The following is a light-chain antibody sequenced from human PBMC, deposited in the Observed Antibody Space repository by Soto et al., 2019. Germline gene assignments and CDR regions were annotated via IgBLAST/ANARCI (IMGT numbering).Light chain of an antibody. CDR1: QSLNCW. J-gene: IGKJ2*01. CDR3: YQYNTYS. V-gene: IGKV1-5*03. Sequence: DIQMTQSPSTLSASVGDRVSITCRASQSLNCWLAWYQQKPGKAPKLRSYKASTLESGVPSRFSGSGSGTEFTLTISSLQPDDFANYDWYQYNTYSFGQGTKLEIK. CDR2: KAS.